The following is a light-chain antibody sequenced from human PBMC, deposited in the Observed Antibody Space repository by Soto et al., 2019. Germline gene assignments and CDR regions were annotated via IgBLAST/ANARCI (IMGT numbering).Light chain of an antibody. CDR2: EVS. CDR3: SSYAGNTKGV. Sequence: QSALTQPPSASGSPGQSVTISCTGTSSDVGGYDYVSWYQQHPGKAPKLMIFEVSKRPSGVPDRLSGSKSGNTASLTVSGLQAEDEADYYCSSYAGNTKGVFGTGTKVTVL. CDR1: SSDVGGYDY. V-gene: IGLV2-8*01. J-gene: IGLJ1*01.